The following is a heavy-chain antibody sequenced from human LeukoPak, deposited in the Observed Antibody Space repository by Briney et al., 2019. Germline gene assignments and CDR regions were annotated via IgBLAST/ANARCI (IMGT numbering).Heavy chain of an antibody. CDR3: ARGLGSSSWYLENAFDI. D-gene: IGHD6-13*01. Sequence: GTSLRLSCEVSGFTFRAYGMHWVRQAPGKGLEWVAVIWYGGTNKFYADSVKGRFTISRDNSKNTLYLQMNSLRAEDTAVYYCARGLGSSSWYLENAFDIWGQGTMVTVSS. V-gene: IGHV3-33*08. CDR1: GFTFRAYG. J-gene: IGHJ3*02. CDR2: IWYGGTNK.